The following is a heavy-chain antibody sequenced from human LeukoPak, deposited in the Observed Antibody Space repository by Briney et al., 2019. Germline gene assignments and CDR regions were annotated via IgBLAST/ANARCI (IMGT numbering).Heavy chain of an antibody. CDR3: AKTPYSSSWYDFDY. CDR2: ISNGGGST. Sequence: PGGSLRLSGAASRFTFSNSAMTWVRQAPGKGLEWVSAISNGGGSTIYTDSVKGRFTISRDNSKNTLYLQMNSLRAEDTAVYYCAKTPYSSSWYDFDYWGQGTLVTVSS. D-gene: IGHD6-13*01. V-gene: IGHV3-23*01. CDR1: RFTFSNSA. J-gene: IGHJ4*02.